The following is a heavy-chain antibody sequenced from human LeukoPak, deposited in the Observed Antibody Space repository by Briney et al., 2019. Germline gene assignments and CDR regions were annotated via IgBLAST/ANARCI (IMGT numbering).Heavy chain of an antibody. CDR2: INPNSGGT. J-gene: IGHJ4*02. Sequence: ASVKVSCKASGYTFTGYYMHWVRQAPGQGLEWMGWINPNSGGTNYAQKFQGRVTMTRDTSISTAYMELSRLRSDDTAVYYCAKAGSYDYVWGSYRPLGGYWGQGTLVTVSS. V-gene: IGHV1-2*02. CDR3: AKAGSYDYVWGSYRPLGGY. CDR1: GYTFTGYY. D-gene: IGHD3-16*02.